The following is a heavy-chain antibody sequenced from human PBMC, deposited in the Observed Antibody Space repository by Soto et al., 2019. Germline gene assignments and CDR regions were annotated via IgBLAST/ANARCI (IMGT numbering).Heavy chain of an antibody. D-gene: IGHD2-2*01. Sequence: PGGSLRLSCAASGFTFSSYWMHWVRQAPGKGLVWVSRINSDGSSTSYADSVKGRFTISRDNAKNTLYLQMNSLRAEDTAVYYCASSPIVVVPAASDDWGQGTLVTVSS. V-gene: IGHV3-74*01. CDR2: INSDGSST. CDR1: GFTFSSYW. J-gene: IGHJ4*02. CDR3: ASSPIVVVPAASDD.